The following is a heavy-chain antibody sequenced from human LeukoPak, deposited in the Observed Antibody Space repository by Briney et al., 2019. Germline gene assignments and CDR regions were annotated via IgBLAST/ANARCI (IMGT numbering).Heavy chain of an antibody. CDR1: GFTFSGYW. CDR2: INIDGATT. Sequence: GGSLRLSCAASGFTFSGYWMHWVRQAPGKGLEWVSRINIDGATTNYADSVKGRFTISRDNAKNTLHLQMNSLRADDTAVYYCVRGAVGTGVWFDPWGQGTLVTVSS. CDR3: VRGAVGTGVWFDP. V-gene: IGHV3-74*01. D-gene: IGHD1-26*01. J-gene: IGHJ5*02.